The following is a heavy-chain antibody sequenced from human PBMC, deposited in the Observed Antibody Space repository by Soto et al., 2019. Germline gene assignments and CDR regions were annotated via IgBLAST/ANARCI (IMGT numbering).Heavy chain of an antibody. V-gene: IGHV1-69*13. D-gene: IGHD3-10*01. CDR3: ARGGITMVRGVITYFDY. CDR1: GGTFSSYA. J-gene: IGHJ4*02. CDR2: IIPIFGTA. Sequence: SVKVSCKASGGTFSSYAISWVRQAPGQGLEWMGGIIPIFGTANYAQKFQGRVTITADESTSTAYMELSSLRSEDTAVYYCARGGITMVRGVITYFDYWGQGTLVTVSS.